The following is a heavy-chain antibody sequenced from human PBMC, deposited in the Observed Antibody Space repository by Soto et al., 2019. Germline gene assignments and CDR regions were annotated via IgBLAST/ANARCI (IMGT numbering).Heavy chain of an antibody. V-gene: IGHV4-59*01. CDR2: IYYSGST. J-gene: IGHJ4*02. CDR3: ATEFGGYFDY. CDR1: GGSISSYY. Sequence: SETLSLTCTFSGGSISSYYWSLIRQPPGKGLEWIGYIYYSGSTNYNPSLKSRVTISVDTSKNQFSLKLSSVTAADTAVYYCATEFGGYFDYWGQGTLVTVSS. D-gene: IGHD3-16*01.